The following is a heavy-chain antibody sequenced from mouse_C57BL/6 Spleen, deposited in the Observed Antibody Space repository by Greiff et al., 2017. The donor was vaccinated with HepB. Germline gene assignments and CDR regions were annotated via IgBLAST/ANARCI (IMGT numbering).Heavy chain of an antibody. D-gene: IGHD4-1*01. CDR2: ISSGGDYI. Sequence: EVHLVESGEGLVKPGGSLKLSCAASGFTFSSYAMSWVRQTPEKRLEWVAYISSGGDYIYYADTVKGRFTISRDNARNTLYLQMSSLKSEDTAMYYCTRDRELTGPYYYAMDYWGQGTSVTVSS. V-gene: IGHV5-9-1*02. CDR3: TRDRELTGPYYYAMDY. J-gene: IGHJ4*01. CDR1: GFTFSSYA.